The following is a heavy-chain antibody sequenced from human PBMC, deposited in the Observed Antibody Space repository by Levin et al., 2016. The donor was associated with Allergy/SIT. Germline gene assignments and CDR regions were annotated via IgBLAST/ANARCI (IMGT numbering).Heavy chain of an antibody. V-gene: IGHV4-59*01. D-gene: IGHD5-24*01. CDR3: ACYPADGYNSGYFDL. Sequence: WIRQPPGKGLEWIGYIYYSGSTNYNPSLKSRVTISVDTSKNQFSLNLSSVTAADTAVYYCACYPADGYNSGYFDLWGRGTLVTVSS. CDR2: IYYSGST. J-gene: IGHJ2*01.